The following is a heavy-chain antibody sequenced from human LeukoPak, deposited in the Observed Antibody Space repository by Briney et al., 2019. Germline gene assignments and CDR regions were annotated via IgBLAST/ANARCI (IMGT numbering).Heavy chain of an antibody. V-gene: IGHV4-61*02. CDR3: ARAVDSSGYQHKGFDP. CDR1: GGSISSGSYY. D-gene: IGHD3-22*01. CDR2: IYGSGSI. Sequence: PSETLSLTCTVSGGSISSGSYYWSWIRQPAGKGLEWIGRIYGSGSINYNPSLKSRITISIDTSRNQFSLKLRSVTAAGTAVYYCARAVDSSGYQHKGFDPWGQGTLVTVSS. J-gene: IGHJ5*02.